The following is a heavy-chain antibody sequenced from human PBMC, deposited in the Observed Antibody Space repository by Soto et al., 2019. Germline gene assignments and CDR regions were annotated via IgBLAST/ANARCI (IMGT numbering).Heavy chain of an antibody. V-gene: IGHV1-18*04. D-gene: IGHD2-2*01. CDR1: GYSFTSYG. CDR2: ISAYNGNT. CDR3: ARVRCSSTSCYFGEDYYNYGLDF. J-gene: IGHJ6*02. Sequence: ASVKVSCKASGYSFTSYGISWVRQAPGQGLEWMGWISAYNGNTNYEQKLQGRVTMTTDTSTSTAYMELRSLRSDDTAVYYCARVRCSSTSCYFGEDYYNYGLDFWGQGTTVTVSS.